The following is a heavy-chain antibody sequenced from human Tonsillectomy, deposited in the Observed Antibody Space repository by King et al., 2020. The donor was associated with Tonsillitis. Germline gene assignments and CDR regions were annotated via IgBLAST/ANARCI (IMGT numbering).Heavy chain of an antibody. D-gene: IGHD3-22*01. Sequence: VQLVQSGGGLVQPGGSLRLSCAASGFTFSSYWMSWVRQAPGKGLEWVANIKQDGSEKYYVDSVKGRFTISRDTAKNSLYLQMNSLRAEDTAVYYCARDMFYGSSGYYPDWGQGTLVTVSS. CDR1: GFTFSSYW. CDR3: ARDMFYGSSGYYPD. V-gene: IGHV3-7*01. CDR2: IKQDGSEK. J-gene: IGHJ4*02.